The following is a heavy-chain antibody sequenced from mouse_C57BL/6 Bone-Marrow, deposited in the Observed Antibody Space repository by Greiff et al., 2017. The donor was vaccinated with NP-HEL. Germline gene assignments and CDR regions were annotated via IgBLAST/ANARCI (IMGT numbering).Heavy chain of an antibody. D-gene: IGHD2-2*01. V-gene: IGHV1-55*01. CDR2: IYPGSGST. CDR3: ARSETMVTTYYAMDY. CDR1: GYTFTSYW. Sequence: QVHVKQPGAELVKPGASVKMSCKASGYTFTSYWTTWVKQRPGQGLEWIGDIYPGSGSTNYNEKFKSKATLTVDTSSSTAYMQLSSLTSEDSAVYYCARSETMVTTYYAMDYWGQGTSVTVSS. J-gene: IGHJ4*01.